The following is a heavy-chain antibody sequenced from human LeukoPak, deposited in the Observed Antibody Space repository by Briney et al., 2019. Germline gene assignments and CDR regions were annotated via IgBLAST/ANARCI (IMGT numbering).Heavy chain of an antibody. J-gene: IGHJ1*01. CDR2: ISVSATNT. CDR3: ATITSMRVVLIS. V-gene: IGHV3-23*01. CDR1: GFTFSSFD. Sequence: GGSLRLSCEASGFTFSSFDMTLVRQAEGTGLDWVSTISVSATNTYYADSVKGRFTISRDNSKNTLYLQMNSLRADDTAVYYCATITSMRVVLISWGQGTLVTVSS. D-gene: IGHD3-22*01.